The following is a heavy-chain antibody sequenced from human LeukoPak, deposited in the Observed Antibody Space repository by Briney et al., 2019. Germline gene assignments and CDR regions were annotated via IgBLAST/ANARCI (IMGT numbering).Heavy chain of an antibody. Sequence: GGSLRLSCAASGFTFSVSPMHWVRQAPGKGLEWVAGISHDGIGTYYADSVKGRFTISRDNSKNTLYLQMNSLRAEDTAVYYCAKEDTPDRWDDYWGQGTLVTVSS. CDR3: AKEDTPDRWDDY. J-gene: IGHJ4*02. D-gene: IGHD1-14*01. V-gene: IGHV3-30*04. CDR2: ISHDGIGT. CDR1: GFTFSVSP.